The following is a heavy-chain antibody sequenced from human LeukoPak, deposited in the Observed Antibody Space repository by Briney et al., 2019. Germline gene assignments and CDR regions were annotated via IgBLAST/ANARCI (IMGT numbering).Heavy chain of an antibody. CDR2: INAGNGKT. J-gene: IGHJ4*02. D-gene: IGHD4-17*01. Sequence: ASVKVSCKASGYSFGDYAIHWVRQAPGQRLEWMGWINAGNGKTKYSQNFQARVTITRDRSASTAYMELSSLRSEDTSVYYCARGRWTATETTYYLDYWGQRTLVTVSS. CDR1: GYSFGDYA. CDR3: ARGRWTATETTYYLDY. V-gene: IGHV1-3*01.